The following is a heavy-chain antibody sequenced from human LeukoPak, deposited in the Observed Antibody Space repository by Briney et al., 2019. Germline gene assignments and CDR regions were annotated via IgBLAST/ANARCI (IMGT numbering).Heavy chain of an antibody. Sequence: TGGSLSLSCAASGFTFNNYAMNWVRQAPGKGLECVSSISGSGSTTSYADSVKGRFTISRDNSKNTLSLQMNSLRVDDTAVYYCAKGYSSSYLRNAFDIWGQGTMVTVSS. CDR1: GFTFNNYA. J-gene: IGHJ3*02. D-gene: IGHD2-15*01. CDR3: AKGYSSSYLRNAFDI. V-gene: IGHV3-23*01. CDR2: ISGSGSTT.